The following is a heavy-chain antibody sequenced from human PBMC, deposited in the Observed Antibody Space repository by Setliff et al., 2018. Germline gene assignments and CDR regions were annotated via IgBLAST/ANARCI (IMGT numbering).Heavy chain of an antibody. J-gene: IGHJ6*03. V-gene: IGHV1-2*06. D-gene: IGHD2-8*02. CDR1: GYTFNNYF. CDR2: FHPYSGHT. Sequence: RASVKVSCKASGYTFNNYFLHWVRQAPGQGLEWMGRFHPYSGHTNYAQNFQGRVTMTMDASITTVYMELSRLTSDDTAVYFCTRVWSMVSDSYYFYMDVWGKGTTVTVSS. CDR3: TRVWSMVSDSYYFYMDV.